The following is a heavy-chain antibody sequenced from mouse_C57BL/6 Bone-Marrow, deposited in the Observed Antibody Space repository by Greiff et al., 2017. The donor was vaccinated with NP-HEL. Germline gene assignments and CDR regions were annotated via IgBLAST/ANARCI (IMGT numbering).Heavy chain of an antibody. D-gene: IGHD1-1*01. J-gene: IGHJ3*01. CDR3: TTYYYGSSYSAWFAY. V-gene: IGHV14-4*01. CDR2: IDPENGDT. CDR1: GFNIKDDY. Sequence: VQLKESGAELVRPGASVKLSCTASGFNIKDDYMHWVKQRPEQGLEWIGWIDPENGDTEYASKFQGKATITADTSSNTAYLQLSSLTSEDTAVYYCTTYYYGSSYSAWFAYWGQGTLVTVSA.